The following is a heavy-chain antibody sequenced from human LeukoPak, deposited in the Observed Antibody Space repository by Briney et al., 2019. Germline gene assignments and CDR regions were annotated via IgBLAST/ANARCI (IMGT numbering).Heavy chain of an antibody. CDR1: GGSISSGGYY. D-gene: IGHD2-15*01. J-gene: IGHJ3*02. CDR2: IYYSGST. V-gene: IGHV4-31*03. Sequence: PSETLSLTCTVSGGSISSGGYYWSWIRQHPGKGLEWIGYIYYSGSTYYNPSLKSRVTISVDTSKNQFSLKLSSVTAADTAVYYCARERDQDIVVVVAAPGAFDIWGQGTMVTVSS. CDR3: ARERDQDIVVVVAAPGAFDI.